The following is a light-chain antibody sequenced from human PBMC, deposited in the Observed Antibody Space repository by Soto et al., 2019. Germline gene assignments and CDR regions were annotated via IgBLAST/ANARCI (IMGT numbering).Light chain of an antibody. Sequence: QSALTQPPSAPGPLGKSVPISCPGPPGDVGGQTFVSWYRQDPGKAPQLIIYDVTQRPSGVPKRFSGSWSGSTASLTVSALQAEDESMYYCSSYTGTTVIFGGGTKLTVL. CDR3: SSYTGTTVI. CDR2: DVT. CDR1: PGDVGGQTF. J-gene: IGLJ2*01. V-gene: IGLV2-8*01.